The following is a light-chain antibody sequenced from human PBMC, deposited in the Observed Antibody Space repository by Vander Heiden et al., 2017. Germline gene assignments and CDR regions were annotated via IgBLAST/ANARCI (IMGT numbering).Light chain of an antibody. CDR3: QQLNSYPIT. J-gene: IGKJ5*01. CDR2: AAS. V-gene: IGKV1-9*01. CDR1: QGISSY. Sequence: DIQLTQSPSSLSASVGDRVTITCRASQGISSYLAWYQQKPGKAPKLLIYAASTLQSGVPSRFSGSGPGTEFTLTISSLQPEDFATYYCQQLNSYPITFGQGTRLEIK.